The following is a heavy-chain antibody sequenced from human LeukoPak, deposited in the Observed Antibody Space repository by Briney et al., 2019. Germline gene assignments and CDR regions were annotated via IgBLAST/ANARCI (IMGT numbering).Heavy chain of an antibody. V-gene: IGHV5-51*01. CDR1: GYRSTSHW. J-gene: IGHJ4*02. CDR3: ARQSEYTYGYDY. CDR2: IYPCDSDT. D-gene: IGHD5-18*01. Sequence: GESLKIYCKGSGYRSTSHWIGWVRQMPGEGLEWMGLIYPCDSDTRYSPSFQGQVTISADKSISTAYLQWSSPKASDTAMYYCARQSEYTYGYDYWGQGTLVTVSS.